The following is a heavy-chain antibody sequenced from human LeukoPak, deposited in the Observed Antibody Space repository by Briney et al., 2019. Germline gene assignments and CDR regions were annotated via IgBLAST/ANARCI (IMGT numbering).Heavy chain of an antibody. D-gene: IGHD4-23*01. CDR1: GGTFSSYA. CDR3: ARAPLRWEMDWFDP. V-gene: IGHV1-69*13. J-gene: IGHJ5*02. CDR2: IIPIFGTA. Sequence: AASVKVSCKASGGTFSSYAISWVRQAPGQGLEWMGGIIPIFGTANYAQKFQGRVTITADESTSTAYMELSSLRSEDTAVYYCARAPLRWEMDWFDPWGQGTLVTVSS.